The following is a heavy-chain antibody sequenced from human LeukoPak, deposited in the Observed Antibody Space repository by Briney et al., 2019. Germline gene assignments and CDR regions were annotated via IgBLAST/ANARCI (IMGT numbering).Heavy chain of an antibody. CDR1: GGSISRYY. D-gene: IGHD3-3*01. J-gene: IGHJ4*02. CDR2: IYYSGST. CDR3: ARAGQGDFWSGLRYFDY. Sequence: SETLSLTCTVSGGSISRYYWSWIRRPPGKGLEWIGYIYYSGSTNYNPSLKSRVTISVDTSKNHFSLKLSSMTAADTAVYYCARAGQGDFWSGLRYFDYWGQGTLVTVSS. V-gene: IGHV4-59*01.